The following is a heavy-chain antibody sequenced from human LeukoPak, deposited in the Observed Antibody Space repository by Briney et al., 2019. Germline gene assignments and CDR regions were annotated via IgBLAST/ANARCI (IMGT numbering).Heavy chain of an antibody. J-gene: IGHJ6*03. CDR1: GYTFTSYD. D-gene: IGHD3-3*01. V-gene: IGHV1-2*02. CDR3: ARVNDFWSGYYYYMDV. CDR2: INPNSGGT. Sequence: ASVKVSCKASGYTFTSYDINWVRQAPGQGLEWMGWINPNSGGTNYAQKFQGRVTMTRDTSISTAYMELSRLRSDDTAVYYCARVNDFWSGYYYYMDVWGKGTTVTVSS.